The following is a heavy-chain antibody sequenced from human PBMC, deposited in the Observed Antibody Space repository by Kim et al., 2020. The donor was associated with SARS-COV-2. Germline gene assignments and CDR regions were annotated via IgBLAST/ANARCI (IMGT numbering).Heavy chain of an antibody. Sequence: SETLSLTCTVSGGSISSYYWSWIRQPPGKGLEWIGYIYYSGSTNYNPSLKSRVTISVDTSKNQFSLKLSSVTAADTAVYYCARLGGGYSYGYRVLSVNYYYYYGMDVWGQGTTVTVSS. CDR1: GGSISSYY. J-gene: IGHJ6*02. CDR2: IYYSGST. CDR3: ARLGGGYSYGYRVLSVNYYYYYGMDV. D-gene: IGHD5-18*01. V-gene: IGHV4-59*08.